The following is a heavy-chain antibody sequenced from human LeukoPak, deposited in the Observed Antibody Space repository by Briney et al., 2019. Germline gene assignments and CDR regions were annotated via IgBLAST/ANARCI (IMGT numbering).Heavy chain of an antibody. CDR1: GGSISSRGYY. CDR2: IYYSGST. J-gene: IGHJ4*02. V-gene: IGHV4-39*01. D-gene: IGHD3-22*01. CDR3: ARLQYYYDSNGYYSLYYFDY. Sequence: SETLSLTCTVSGGSISSRGYYWGWIRQPPGKGLEWIGNIYYSGSTYYNPSLRSRLTISLDTSKNQFSLTLSSVTAADTAVYYCARLQYYYDSNGYYSLYYFDYWGQGTVVTVSS.